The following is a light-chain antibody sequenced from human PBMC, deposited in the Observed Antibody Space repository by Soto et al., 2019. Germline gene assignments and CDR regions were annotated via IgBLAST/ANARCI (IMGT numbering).Light chain of an antibody. CDR1: QSVSSN. Sequence: EIVMTQSPATLSVSPGERVTLSCEASQSVSSNLAWYQQRPGQSPGLLIYGASTRATGIPATFSGSGSGKEFTLTISSLQSEDFAVYYCQQYDNWPLTFGGGTKVEIK. CDR2: GAS. J-gene: IGKJ4*01. CDR3: QQYDNWPLT. V-gene: IGKV3-15*01.